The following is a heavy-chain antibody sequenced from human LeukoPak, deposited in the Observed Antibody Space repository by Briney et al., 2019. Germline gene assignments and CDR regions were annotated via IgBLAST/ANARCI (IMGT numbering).Heavy chain of an antibody. V-gene: IGHV3-72*01. D-gene: IGHD3-22*01. CDR2: TRNKADNYTT. CDR1: GFTFSDHY. J-gene: IGHJ4*02. Sequence: GGSLRLSCAASGFTFSDHYMDWVRQAPGRGLEWVGRTRNKADNYTTEYAASVKGRFTISRDDSKNSLYLQMNRLKTEDTAVYYCAGTYDSSDYSFDYWGQGTLVTVSS. CDR3: AGTYDSSDYSFDY.